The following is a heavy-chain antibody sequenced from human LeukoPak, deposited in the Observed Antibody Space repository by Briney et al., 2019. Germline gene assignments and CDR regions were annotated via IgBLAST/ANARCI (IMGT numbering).Heavy chain of an antibody. CDR2: ISYDGSNK. D-gene: IGHD2-21*02. CDR3: ARDYGRLLFDY. V-gene: IGHV3-30-3*01. J-gene: IGHJ4*02. Sequence: GGSLRLSCAASGFTFSSYAMHWVRQAPGKGLEWVAVISYDGSNKYYADSVKGRSTISRDNSKNTLYLQMNSLRAEDTAVYYCARDYGRLLFDYWGQGTLVTVSS. CDR1: GFTFSSYA.